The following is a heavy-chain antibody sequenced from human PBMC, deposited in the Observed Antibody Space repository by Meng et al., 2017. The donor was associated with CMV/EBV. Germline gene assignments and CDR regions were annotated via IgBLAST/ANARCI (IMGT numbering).Heavy chain of an antibody. Sequence: VKVSCKASGGTFSSYAISWVRQAPGQGLEWMGGIIPIFGTANYAQKFQGRVTITTDESTSTAYMELSSPRSEDTAVYYCARHQGQLVEGDWFDPWGQGTLVTVSS. CDR3: ARHQGQLVEGDWFDP. V-gene: IGHV1-69*05. J-gene: IGHJ5*02. CDR1: GGTFSSYA. D-gene: IGHD6-13*01. CDR2: IIPIFGTA.